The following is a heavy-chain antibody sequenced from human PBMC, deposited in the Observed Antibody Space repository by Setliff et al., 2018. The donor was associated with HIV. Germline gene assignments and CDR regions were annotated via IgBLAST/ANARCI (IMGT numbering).Heavy chain of an antibody. J-gene: IGHJ4*02. Sequence: SETLSLTCTVSGGSISSHWWSWVRQSPGKGLEWIGEIYHSGSTNYNPSLKSRVSISVDKSKNQFSLKLSSVTAAGTAVYYCARFYYGSGSYLDYWGQGTLVTVSS. V-gene: IGHV4-4*02. CDR2: IYHSGST. CDR1: GGSISSHW. D-gene: IGHD3-10*01. CDR3: ARFYYGSGSYLDY.